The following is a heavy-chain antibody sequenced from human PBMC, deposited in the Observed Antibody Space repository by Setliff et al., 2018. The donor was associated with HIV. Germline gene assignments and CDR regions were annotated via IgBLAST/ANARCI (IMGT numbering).Heavy chain of an antibody. CDR2: IYYTGFT. V-gene: IGHV4-39*01. J-gene: IGHJ4*02. D-gene: IGHD1-1*01. CDR1: GDSLSTSSYF. Sequence: ETLSLPCSVSGDSLSTSSYFWGWVRQSPGKGLEWIGNIYYTGFTYYSPSLKSRVTISIDTSKSQFSLNLTSVTDSDTAVYYCTKEGRGDPGLATTRLDYWGQGKLVTVSS. CDR3: TKEGRGDPGLATTRLDY.